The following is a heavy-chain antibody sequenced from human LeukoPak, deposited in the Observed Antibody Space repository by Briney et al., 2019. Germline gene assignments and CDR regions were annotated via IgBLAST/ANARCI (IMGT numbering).Heavy chain of an antibody. CDR1: GFTFSNYN. D-gene: IGHD6-13*01. CDR2: ISSSSSYI. Sequence: SGGSLRLSCAASGFTFSNYNMNWVRQAPGKGLEWVSSISSSSSYITYADSVKGRFTIPRDNAKNSLYLQMHSLRAEDTAVYYCAGDSQAVGTDFDYWGQGTLVTVSS. J-gene: IGHJ4*02. V-gene: IGHV3-21*01. CDR3: AGDSQAVGTDFDY.